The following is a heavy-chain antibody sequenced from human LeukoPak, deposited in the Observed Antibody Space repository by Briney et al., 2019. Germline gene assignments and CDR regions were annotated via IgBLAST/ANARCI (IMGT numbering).Heavy chain of an antibody. V-gene: IGHV3-11*04. CDR1: GFTFSDYY. Sequence: PGGSLRLSCAASGFTFSDYYMSWIRQAPGKGLERVSYINSRSSTIYYADSVRGRFTISRDNAKNSLYLQMNSLKAEDTAIYYCAREVGTPQAFDIWGQGTMVTVSS. J-gene: IGHJ3*02. CDR2: INSRSSTI. CDR3: AREVGTPQAFDI. D-gene: IGHD1-26*01.